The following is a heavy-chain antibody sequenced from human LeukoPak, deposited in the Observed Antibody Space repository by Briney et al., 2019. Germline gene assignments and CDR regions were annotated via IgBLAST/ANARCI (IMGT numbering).Heavy chain of an antibody. CDR2: INPSGGST. J-gene: IGHJ6*02. Sequence: ASVKVSCKASGYTFTIYYMHWVRQAPGQGLEWMGIINPSGGSTSYAQKFQGRVTMTRDTSTSTVYMELSSLRSEDTAVYYCAREPHRGDFDWLFPHYYYYGMDVWGQGTTVTVSS. D-gene: IGHD3-9*01. V-gene: IGHV1-46*01. CDR3: AREPHRGDFDWLFPHYYYYGMDV. CDR1: GYTFTIYY.